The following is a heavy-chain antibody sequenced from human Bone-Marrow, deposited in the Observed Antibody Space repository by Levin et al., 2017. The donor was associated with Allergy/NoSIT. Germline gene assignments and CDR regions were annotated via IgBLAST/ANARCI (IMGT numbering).Heavy chain of an antibody. CDR1: GESISSSGHY. J-gene: IGHJ6*02. CDR3: ARSSYGSSGYRYYYGFDV. CDR2: INYSGST. Sequence: SETLSLTCTVSGESISSSGHYWGWIRQTPGKGLEWIGSINYSGSTYYNPSLKSRVTISVDTSNNQFSLKLRSVTAADTSVYYCARSSYGSSGYRYYYGFDVWGQGTTVTVSS. D-gene: IGHD3-22*01. V-gene: IGHV4-39*01.